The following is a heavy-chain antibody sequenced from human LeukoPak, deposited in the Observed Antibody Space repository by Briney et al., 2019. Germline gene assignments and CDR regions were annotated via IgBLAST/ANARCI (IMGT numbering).Heavy chain of an antibody. D-gene: IGHD1-26*01. V-gene: IGHV3-9*01. CDR2: ISWNSGSI. Sequence: PGRSLRLSCAASGFTFDDYAMHWVRQAPGKDLEWVSGISWNSGSIGYADSVKGRFTISRDNSKNTLYLQMNSLRAEDTAVYYCAKDRPLYSGSQHFDYWGQGTLVTVSS. J-gene: IGHJ4*02. CDR3: AKDRPLYSGSQHFDY. CDR1: GFTFDDYA.